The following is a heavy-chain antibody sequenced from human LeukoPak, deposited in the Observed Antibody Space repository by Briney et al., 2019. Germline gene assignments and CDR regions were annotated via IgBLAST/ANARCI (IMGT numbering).Heavy chain of an antibody. V-gene: IGHV3-7*01. CDR2: IYRDGSVR. CDR3: ARDPGSSSFDL. CDR1: GFSFSTYW. D-gene: IGHD6-13*01. Sequence: GGSLRVSCSASGFSFSTYWMSWVRQTPEAGLEFVANIYRDGSVRNYMDSLRGRSTISRDNAKKSMYLEINSLRADDTAVYYCARDPGSSSFDLWGRGALVTVSS. J-gene: IGHJ4*02.